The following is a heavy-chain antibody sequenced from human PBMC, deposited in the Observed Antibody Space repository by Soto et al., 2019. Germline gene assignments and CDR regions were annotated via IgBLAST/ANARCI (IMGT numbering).Heavy chain of an antibody. CDR1: GGTFSSYA. D-gene: IGHD5-18*01. J-gene: IGHJ4*02. Sequence: QVQLVQSGAEVKKPGSSVKVSCKASGGTFSSYAISWVRQAPGQGLEWMGGIIPIFGTANYAQKFQGRVTITADKTTSTAYMELSSLRTEHTAVYYCARGPTAMVADYFDYWGQGTLVTVSS. V-gene: IGHV1-69*06. CDR3: ARGPTAMVADYFDY. CDR2: IIPIFGTA.